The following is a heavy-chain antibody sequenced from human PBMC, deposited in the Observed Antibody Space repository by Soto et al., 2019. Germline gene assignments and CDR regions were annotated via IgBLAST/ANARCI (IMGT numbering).Heavy chain of an antibody. D-gene: IGHD1-26*01. CDR3: ARAAPSGSYPGFDAFDI. V-gene: IGHV1-46*01. CDR2: INPSGGST. CDR1: GYTFTSYY. J-gene: IGHJ3*02. Sequence: ASVKVSCKASGYTFTSYYMHWLRQPAGQGLEWMGIINPSGGSTSYAQKFQGRVTMTRDTSTSTVYMEPSSLRAEDTAVYYCARAAPSGSYPGFDAFDIWGQGTMVTVSS.